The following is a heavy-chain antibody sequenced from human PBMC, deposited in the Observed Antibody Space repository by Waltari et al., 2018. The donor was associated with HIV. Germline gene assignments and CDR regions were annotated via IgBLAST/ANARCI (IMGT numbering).Heavy chain of an antibody. CDR2: ISWDDDK. Sequence: STLNESAPTLVKPTHTHTTTCTCSGFSLSTTAVGTGWIREPLGKALECLALISWDDDKRYSPSLKSRLTITKDTSKNQVVLTMTNMDPVDTATYYCAHQDAYYDIVTGPRPGWYFDLWGRGTLVTVSS. J-gene: IGHJ2*01. D-gene: IGHD3-9*01. CDR1: GFSLSTTAVG. CDR3: AHQDAYYDIVTGPRPGWYFDL. V-gene: IGHV2-5*02.